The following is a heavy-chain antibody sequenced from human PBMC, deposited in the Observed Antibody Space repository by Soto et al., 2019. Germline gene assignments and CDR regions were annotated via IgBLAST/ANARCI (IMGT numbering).Heavy chain of an antibody. Sequence: ASVKVSCKASGGTFSSYAISWVRQAPGQGLEWMGGIIPIFGTANYAQKFQGRVTITADESTSTAYMELSSLRSEDTAVYYCARGIHGVTPSDYWGQGTLVTVSS. J-gene: IGHJ4*02. CDR2: IIPIFGTA. CDR3: ARGIHGVTPSDY. CDR1: GGTFSSYA. D-gene: IGHD2-21*02. V-gene: IGHV1-69*13.